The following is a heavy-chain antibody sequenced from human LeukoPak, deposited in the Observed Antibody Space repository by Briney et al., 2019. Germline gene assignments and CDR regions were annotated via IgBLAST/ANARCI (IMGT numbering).Heavy chain of an antibody. CDR3: ARDLPRELSFDY. CDR1: GFTFSRYW. V-gene: IGHV3-7*01. D-gene: IGHD3-10*01. CDR2: IKQDESEK. J-gene: IGHJ4*02. Sequence: GGSLRLSCAASGFTFSRYWMSWVRQAPGKGLEWVANIKQDESEKYYVDSVKGRFTISRDNAKNSLYLQMNSLRAEDTAVYYCARDLPRELSFDYWGQGTLVTASS.